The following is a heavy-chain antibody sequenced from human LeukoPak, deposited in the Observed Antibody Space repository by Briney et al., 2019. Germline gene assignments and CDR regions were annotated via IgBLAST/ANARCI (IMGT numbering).Heavy chain of an antibody. CDR2: ISSSSSTI. D-gene: IGHD3-22*01. J-gene: IGHJ4*02. CDR1: GFTFSSYS. CDR3: ARGYYYDSSGYPY. Sequence: GGSLRLSCAASGFTFSSYSMNWVRQAPGEGLEWVSYISSSSSTIYYADSVKGRFTISRDNAKNSLYLQMNSLRAEDTAVYYCARGYYYDSSGYPYWGQGTLVTVSS. V-gene: IGHV3-48*01.